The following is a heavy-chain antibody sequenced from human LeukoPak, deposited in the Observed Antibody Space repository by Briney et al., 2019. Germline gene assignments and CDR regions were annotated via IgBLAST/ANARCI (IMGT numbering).Heavy chain of an antibody. CDR3: ARGARWNGRMGY. D-gene: IGHD1-1*01. CDR2: INPNSGGT. Sequence: PGASVKVSCKASGGTFSSYAISWVRQAPGQGLEWMGWINPNSGGTNYAQKFQGRVTMTRDTSISTAYMELSRLRSDDTAVYYCARGARWNGRMGYWGQGTLVTVSS. CDR1: GGTFSSYA. V-gene: IGHV1-2*02. J-gene: IGHJ4*02.